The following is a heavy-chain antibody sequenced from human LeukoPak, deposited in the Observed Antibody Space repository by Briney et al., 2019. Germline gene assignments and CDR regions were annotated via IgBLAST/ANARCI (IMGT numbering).Heavy chain of an antibody. CDR2: INPNSGGT. D-gene: IGHD2/OR15-2a*01. CDR1: GYTFTSYG. Sequence: GASVEVSCKASGYTFTSYGISWVRQAPGQGLEWMGWINPNSGGTNYAQKFQGRVTMTRDTSISTAHMELSRLRSDDTAVYYCARDWISGTFDAFDMWGQGTKVTVSS. J-gene: IGHJ3*02. CDR3: ARDWISGTFDAFDM. V-gene: IGHV1-2*02.